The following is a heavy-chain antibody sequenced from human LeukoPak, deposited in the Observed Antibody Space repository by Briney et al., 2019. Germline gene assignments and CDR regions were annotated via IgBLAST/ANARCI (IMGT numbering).Heavy chain of an antibody. CDR1: GFTFGDYA. V-gene: IGHV3-49*04. CDR2: IRSKAYGGTT. D-gene: IGHD5-12*01. J-gene: IGHJ4*02. Sequence: GGSLRLSCTASGFTFGDYAMSWVRQAPGKGLEWVGFIRSKAYGGTTEYAASVKGRFTISRDDSKSIAYLQMNSLKTEDTAVYYCTRDYESYWGQGTLVTVSS. CDR3: TRDYESY.